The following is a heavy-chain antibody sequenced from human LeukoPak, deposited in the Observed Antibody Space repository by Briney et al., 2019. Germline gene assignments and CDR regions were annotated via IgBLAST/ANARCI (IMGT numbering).Heavy chain of an antibody. CDR3: VCGTALRY. J-gene: IGHJ4*02. D-gene: IGHD2-21*01. CDR1: GFTFSDHY. V-gene: IGHV3-72*01. CDR2: TRNKANSYST. Sequence: PGGSLRLSCAASGFTFSDHYMDWVRQAPGKGLEWVGRTRNKANSYSTEYAASVKGRFTISRDDSKNSLYLQMNSLKTEDTAVYYCVCGTALRYWGQGTLVTVSS.